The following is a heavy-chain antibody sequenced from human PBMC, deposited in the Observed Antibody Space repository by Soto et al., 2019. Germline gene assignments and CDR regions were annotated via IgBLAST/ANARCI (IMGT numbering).Heavy chain of an antibody. D-gene: IGHD3-10*01. Sequence: SETLSLTCTVSGGSISSSSYYWGWIRQPPGKGLEWIGSIYYSGSTYYNPSLKSRVTISVDTSKNQFSLTLTSVTAADTATYYCARVTMVRGVMADYWGQGTLVTVS. CDR2: IYYSGST. V-gene: IGHV4-39*01. J-gene: IGHJ4*02. CDR1: GGSISSSSYY. CDR3: ARVTMVRGVMADY.